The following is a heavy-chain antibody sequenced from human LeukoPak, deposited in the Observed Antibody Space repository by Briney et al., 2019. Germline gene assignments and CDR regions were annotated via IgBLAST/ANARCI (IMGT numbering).Heavy chain of an antibody. Sequence: PSETLSLTCAVYGGSFSGYYWSWIRQPPGKGLEWIGEINHSGSTNYNPSLKSRVTISVDTSKNQFSLKLSSVTAADTAVYYCARGKTYYYGSGSYGPPFDYWGQGTLVTVSS. J-gene: IGHJ4*02. CDR2: INHSGST. D-gene: IGHD3-10*01. CDR1: GGSFSGYY. V-gene: IGHV4-34*01. CDR3: ARGKTYYYGSGSYGPPFDY.